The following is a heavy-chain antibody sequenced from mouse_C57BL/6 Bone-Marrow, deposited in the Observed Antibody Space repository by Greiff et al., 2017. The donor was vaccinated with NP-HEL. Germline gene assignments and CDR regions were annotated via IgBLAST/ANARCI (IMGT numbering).Heavy chain of an antibody. J-gene: IGHJ2*01. CDR1: GYTFTSYW. Sequence: QVQLQQPGAELVKPGASVKLSCKASGYTFTSYWMHWVKQRPGQGLEWIGMIHPNSGSTNYNEKFKSKATLTVDKSSSTAYMQLSSLTSEDSAVYYCASYYDYPSFDYWGQGTTLTVSS. CDR3: ASYYDYPSFDY. CDR2: IHPNSGST. V-gene: IGHV1-64*01. D-gene: IGHD2-4*01.